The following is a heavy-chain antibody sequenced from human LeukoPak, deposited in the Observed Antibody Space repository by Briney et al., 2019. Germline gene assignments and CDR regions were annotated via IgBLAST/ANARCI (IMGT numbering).Heavy chain of an antibody. CDR2: IWYDGSNK. CDR1: GFTFSSYG. J-gene: IGHJ4*02. V-gene: IGHV3-33*01. D-gene: IGHD6-19*01. CDR3: ARERPSSGIYFDY. Sequence: GRSLRLSCAASGFTFSSYGMHWVRQAPGKGLEWVAVIWYDGSNKYYADSVKGRFTISRDNSKNTLYLQMNSLRAEDTAVYYCARERPSSGIYFDYWGQGTLVTVS.